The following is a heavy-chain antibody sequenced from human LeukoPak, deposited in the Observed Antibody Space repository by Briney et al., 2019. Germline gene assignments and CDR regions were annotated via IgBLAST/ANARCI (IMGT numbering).Heavy chain of an antibody. Sequence: PSETLSLTCTVSGGSISSSSYYWGWIRQPPGKGLEWIGSIYYSGSTYYNPSLKSRVTMSVDTSKIQISLKLNSVTAADTAVYYCARLRDYYYNYMDVWGKGTTVTISS. CDR1: GGSISSSSYY. V-gene: IGHV4-39*01. CDR2: IYYSGST. CDR3: ARLRDYYYNYMDV. J-gene: IGHJ6*03.